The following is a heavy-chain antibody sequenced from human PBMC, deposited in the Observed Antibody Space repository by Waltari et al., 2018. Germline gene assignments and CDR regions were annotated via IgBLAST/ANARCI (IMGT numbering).Heavy chain of an antibody. CDR1: GGSFSGYY. J-gene: IGHJ4*02. D-gene: IGHD3-3*01. Sequence: QVQLQQWGAGLLKPSETLSLTCAVYGGSFSGYYWSWIRQPPGKGLEWIGEINHSGITNSSPSLMIRVTISVDTSKNQFSLKLSSVTAADTAVYYCARVITIFGVVNPTYYFDYWVQGTLVTVSS. V-gene: IGHV4-34*01. CDR2: INHSGIT. CDR3: ARVITIFGVVNPTYYFDY.